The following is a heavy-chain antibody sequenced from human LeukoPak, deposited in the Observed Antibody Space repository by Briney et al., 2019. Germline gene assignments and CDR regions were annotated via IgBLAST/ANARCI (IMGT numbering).Heavy chain of an antibody. V-gene: IGHV3-7*04. J-gene: IGHJ4*02. CDR3: ARRGLAQALIPLDY. CDR2: IKQDGSEK. Sequence: GGSLRLSCAASGFTFNLFWMTWVRQAPGKGLEWVANIKQDGSEKYYVDSVKGRFTISRDNAKNSLYLLMNSLRAEDTAVYYCARRGLAQALIPLDYWGQGTLVTVSS. CDR1: GFTFNLFW. D-gene: IGHD3-3*02.